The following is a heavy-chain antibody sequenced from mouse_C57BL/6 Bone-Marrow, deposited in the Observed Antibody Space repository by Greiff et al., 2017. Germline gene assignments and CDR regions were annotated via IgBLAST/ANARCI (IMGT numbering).Heavy chain of an antibody. CDR1: GFSLTSYG. D-gene: IGHD2-4*01. CDR3: ASPLAYDYDGAWFAY. Sequence: QVQLQQSGPGLVQPSQSLSITCTVSGFSLTSYGVHWVRQSPGKGLEWLGVIWSGGSTDYNAAFISRLSISKDNSKSQVFFKMNSLQADDTAIYYCASPLAYDYDGAWFAYWGQGTLVTVSA. CDR2: IWSGGST. V-gene: IGHV2-2*01. J-gene: IGHJ3*01.